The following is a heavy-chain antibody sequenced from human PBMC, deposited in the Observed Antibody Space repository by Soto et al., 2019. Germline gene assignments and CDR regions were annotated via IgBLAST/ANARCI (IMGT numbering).Heavy chain of an antibody. CDR1: GATLSTHG. V-gene: IGHV1-69*13. CDR2: TIPIIGTT. Sequence: SVKVSCKASGATLSTHGISWVRQAPGQGLEWMGGTIPIIGTTDYAEKFQGRVKITADESKTTSYMELSSLRPDDTAVYYCAAGDSSATGDYWGQGTLVTVSS. J-gene: IGHJ4*02. D-gene: IGHD6-19*01. CDR3: AAGDSSATGDY.